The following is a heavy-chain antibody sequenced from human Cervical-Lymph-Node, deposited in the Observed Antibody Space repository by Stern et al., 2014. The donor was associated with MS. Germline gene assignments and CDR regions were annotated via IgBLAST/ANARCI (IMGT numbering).Heavy chain of an antibody. CDR1: GFTFRDSY. CDR3: ARGRTAALGDY. J-gene: IGHJ4*02. Sequence: VQLEESGGGLVKPGGSLSLSCAASGFTFRDSYMTWVRQAPGKGLEWLSYISSSGSTIYYADSVKGRFTISSDNAKSSLYLQMNSLRAEDTAVYYCARGRTAALGDYWGQGTLVTVSS. CDR2: ISSSGSTI. D-gene: IGHD2-2*01. V-gene: IGHV3-11*01.